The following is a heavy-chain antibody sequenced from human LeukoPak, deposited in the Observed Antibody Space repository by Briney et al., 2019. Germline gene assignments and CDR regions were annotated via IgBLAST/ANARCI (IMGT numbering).Heavy chain of an antibody. CDR1: GFTFSSYG. CDR3: ARPGIAAALDY. D-gene: IGHD6-13*01. CDR2: IYSGGRT. Sequence: GGSLRLSCAASGFTFSSYGMHWVRQAPGKGLEWVSVIYSGGRTYYADSVKGRFTISRDNSKNTLYLQMNSLRAEDTAVYYCARPGIAAALDYWGQGTLVTVSS. V-gene: IGHV3-66*04. J-gene: IGHJ4*02.